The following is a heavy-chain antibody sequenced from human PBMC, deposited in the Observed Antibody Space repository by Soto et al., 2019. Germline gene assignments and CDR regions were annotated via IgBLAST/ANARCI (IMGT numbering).Heavy chain of an antibody. Sequence: GESLKISCKGSGYSFTSYWIGWVRQMPGKGLEWMGIIYPGDSDTRYSPSFQGQVTISADKSISTAYLQWSSLKASDTAMYYCARHPATQDIVVVLAAIDYWRQRNLVTTPS. CDR1: GYSFTSYW. D-gene: IGHD2-2*01. V-gene: IGHV5-51*01. J-gene: IGHJ4*02. CDR2: IYPGDSDT. CDR3: ARHPATQDIVVVLAAIDY.